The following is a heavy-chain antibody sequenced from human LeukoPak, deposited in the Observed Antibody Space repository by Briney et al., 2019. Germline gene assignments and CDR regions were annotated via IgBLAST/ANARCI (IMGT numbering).Heavy chain of an antibody. CDR3: ARGGGIYGLWDY. CDR1: GFTFSSYW. V-gene: IGHV3-74*03. Sequence: TGGSLRLFCAASGFTFSSYWMHWVRQAPRKGLVWVSRIYSDGSSYTADSVKGRFTISRGNAKDTLYLQMNSLRVEDTAVYYCARGGGIYGLWDYWGQGTLVTVSS. J-gene: IGHJ4*02. CDR2: IYSDGSSY. D-gene: IGHD1-26*01.